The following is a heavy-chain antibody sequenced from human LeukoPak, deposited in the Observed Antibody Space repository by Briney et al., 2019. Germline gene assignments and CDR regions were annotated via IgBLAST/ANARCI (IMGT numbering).Heavy chain of an antibody. CDR3: ARLSGYNYSYLVSYYYMDV. D-gene: IGHD5-18*01. Sequence: PSETLSLTCTVSGGSISSSSYYWGWIRQPPGKGLEWIGSIYYSGSTYYNPSLKSRVTISVDTSKNQFSLRLSSVTAADTAVYYCARLSGYNYSYLVSYYYMDVWGKGTTVTISS. V-gene: IGHV4-39*01. CDR2: IYYSGST. CDR1: GGSISSSSYY. J-gene: IGHJ6*03.